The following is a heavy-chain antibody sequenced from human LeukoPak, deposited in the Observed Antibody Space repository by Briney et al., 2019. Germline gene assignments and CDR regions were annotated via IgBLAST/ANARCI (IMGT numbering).Heavy chain of an antibody. V-gene: IGHV4-59*01. CDR3: ARGSPSPYYDFWSGYSPHNWFDP. J-gene: IGHJ5*02. CDR1: GGSISSYY. Sequence: PSETLSLTCTVSGGSISSYYWSWIRQPPGKGLEWIGYIYYSGSTNYNPSLKSRVTISVDTSKNQFSLKLSSVTAADTAVYYCARGSPSPYYDFWSGYSPHNWFDPWGQGTLVTVSS. D-gene: IGHD3-3*01. CDR2: IYYSGST.